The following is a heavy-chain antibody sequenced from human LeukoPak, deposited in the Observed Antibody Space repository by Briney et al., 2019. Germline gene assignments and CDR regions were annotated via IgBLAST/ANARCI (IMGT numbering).Heavy chain of an antibody. V-gene: IGHV3-11*05. D-gene: IGHD3-22*01. CDR2: ISSSSSYT. CDR1: GFNFEDYG. CDR3: ARGDYYDSSGYDYFDY. Sequence: GGSLRLSCAASGFNFEDYGMTWVRQAPGKGLEWVSYISSSSSYTNYADSVKGRFTISRDNAKNSLYLQMNSLRAEDTAVYYCARGDYYDSSGYDYFDYWGQGTLVTVSS. J-gene: IGHJ4*02.